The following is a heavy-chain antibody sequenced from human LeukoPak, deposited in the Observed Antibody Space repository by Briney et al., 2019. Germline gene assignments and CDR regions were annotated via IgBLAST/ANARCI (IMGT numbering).Heavy chain of an antibody. V-gene: IGHV3-30*05. CDR3: ARTTFFYFDY. J-gene: IGHJ4*02. Sequence: GGSLRLSCAASGFTFSSYGMHWVRQAPGKGLEWMAVISYDGSNKYYADSVKGRFTISRDNSKNTLYLQMNSLRAEGTAVYYCARTTFFYFDYWGQGTLVTVSS. CDR1: GFTFSSYG. CDR2: ISYDGSNK. D-gene: IGHD1-1*01.